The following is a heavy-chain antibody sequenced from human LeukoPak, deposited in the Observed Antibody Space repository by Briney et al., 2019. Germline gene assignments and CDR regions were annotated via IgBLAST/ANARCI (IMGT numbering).Heavy chain of an antibody. CDR2: INHSGST. CDR3: ARGSGYYYDSSGYLRY. D-gene: IGHD3-22*01. V-gene: IGHV4-34*01. CDR1: GGSFSGYY. Sequence: SETLSLTCAVYGGSFSGYYWSWIRQPPGKGLEWIGEINHSGSTNYNPSLKSRVTISVDTSKDQFSLKLSSVTAADTAVYYCARGSGYYYDSSGYLRYWGQGTLVTVSS. J-gene: IGHJ4*02.